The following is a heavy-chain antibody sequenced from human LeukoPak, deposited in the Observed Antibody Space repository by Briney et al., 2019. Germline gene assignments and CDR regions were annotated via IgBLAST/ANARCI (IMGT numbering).Heavy chain of an antibody. D-gene: IGHD3-10*02. J-gene: IGHJ6*02. CDR2: ISGSGGST. Sequence: GGSLRLSCAASGFTFSSYSMKWVRQAPGKGLEWVSAISGSGGSTYYADSVKGRFTISRDNSKNTLYLQMNSLRAEDTAVYYCAKDLSEVLLCPGDVWGQGTTVTVSS. CDR3: AKDLSEVLLCPGDV. V-gene: IGHV3-23*01. CDR1: GFTFSSYS.